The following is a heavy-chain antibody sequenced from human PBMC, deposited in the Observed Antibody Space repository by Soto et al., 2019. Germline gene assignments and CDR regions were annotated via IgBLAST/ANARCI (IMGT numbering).Heavy chain of an antibody. J-gene: IGHJ4*02. V-gene: IGHV1-69*01. CDR2: IIPIFGIK. CDR3: AKEAGDH. D-gene: IGHD3-10*01. Sequence: QMQLVQSGAEVKERGSSVKISCKTSGGTFNTYALTWVRQAPGQGLEWIGGIIPIFGIKNVAQRFQGRVTINADESMTPAYMEMTSLRSDDTAVYSCAKEAGDHWGQGTLVTVSS. CDR1: GGTFNTYA.